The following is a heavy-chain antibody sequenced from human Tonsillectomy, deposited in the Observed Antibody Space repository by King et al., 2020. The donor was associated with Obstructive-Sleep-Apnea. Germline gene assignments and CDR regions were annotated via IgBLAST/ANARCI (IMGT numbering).Heavy chain of an antibody. CDR3: ARALDDNNWFDP. D-gene: IGHD1-1*01. CDR2: ISYDGSNK. V-gene: IGHV3-30*04. J-gene: IGHJ5*02. CDR1: GFTFSSYA. Sequence: VQLVQSGGGVVQPGRSLRLSCAASGFTFSSYAMHWVRQAPGKGLEGVAVISYDGSNKYYADSVKGRFTISRDNSKNTLYLQMNSLRAEDTAVYYCARALDDNNWFDPWGQGTLVTVSS.